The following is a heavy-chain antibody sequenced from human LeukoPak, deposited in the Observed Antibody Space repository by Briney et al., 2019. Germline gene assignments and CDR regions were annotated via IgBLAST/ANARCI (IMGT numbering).Heavy chain of an antibody. CDR2: IRYDGSNK. Sequence: GGSLRLSCAASGFTFSSYGMHWVRQAPGKGLEWVAFIRYDGSNKYYADSVKGRFTISRDDSKAIAYLQMNGLQTEDTALYYCTRADGDYDHRFFDYWGQGTQVIVSS. D-gene: IGHD4-17*01. CDR1: GFTFSSYG. CDR3: TRADGDYDHRFFDY. V-gene: IGHV3-30*02. J-gene: IGHJ4*02.